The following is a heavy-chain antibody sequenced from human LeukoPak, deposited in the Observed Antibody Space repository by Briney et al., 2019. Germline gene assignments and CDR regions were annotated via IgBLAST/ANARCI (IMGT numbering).Heavy chain of an antibody. CDR3: AKAPAPYSFCTFDY. V-gene: IGHV3-23*01. CDR2: ISGSGGNT. Sequence: GGSLRLSCAASGFTFSSYAMRWVRQAPGKGLEWVSSISGSGGNTFYADSVKGRFTISRDNSKNTLYLQMNSLRGGDTAVYFCAKAPAPYSFCTFDYWGQGTLVTVSS. CDR1: GFTFSSYA. J-gene: IGHJ4*02. D-gene: IGHD5-18*01.